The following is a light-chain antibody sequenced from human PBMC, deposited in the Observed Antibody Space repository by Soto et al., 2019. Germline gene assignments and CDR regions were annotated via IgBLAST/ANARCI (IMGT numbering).Light chain of an antibody. CDR3: QQYSSYFYT. CDR2: DAS. J-gene: IGKJ2*01. Sequence: DIQMTQSPSTLSASVGDRVTITCRASQSISSWLAWYQQKPGQAPKLLIYDASSLESGVPSRFSGSGSGTEFTLTISSLQPDDFATYYCQQYSSYFYTFGQGTKLEIK. CDR1: QSISSW. V-gene: IGKV1-5*01.